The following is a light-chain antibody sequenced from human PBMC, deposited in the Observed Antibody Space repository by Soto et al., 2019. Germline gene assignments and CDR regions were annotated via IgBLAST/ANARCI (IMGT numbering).Light chain of an antibody. Sequence: DIQMTQSPSSLSASVGDRVTITCRASQSINRFLNWYQQKPGKGPNLLIYGASTLQSGVPSRFSGSGSGTKFTLTIASLQPDDFATYYCQQYETFSGTFGPGTKVDI. CDR1: QSINRF. V-gene: IGKV1-5*01. CDR2: GAS. J-gene: IGKJ1*01. CDR3: QQYETFSGT.